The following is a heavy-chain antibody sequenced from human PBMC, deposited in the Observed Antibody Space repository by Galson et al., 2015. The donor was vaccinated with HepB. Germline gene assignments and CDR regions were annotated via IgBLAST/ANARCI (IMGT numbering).Heavy chain of an antibody. CDR2: IRYDGSNK. CDR1: GFTFSSYG. V-gene: IGHV3-30*02. CDR3: AKDYDDIVVVRGFDY. D-gene: IGHD2-15*01. Sequence: SLRLSCAASGFTFSSYGMHWVRQAPGKGLEWVAFIRYDGSNKYYADSVKGRFTISRDNSKNTLYLQMNSLRAEDTAVYYCAKDYDDIVVVRGFDYWGQGTLVTVSS. J-gene: IGHJ4*02.